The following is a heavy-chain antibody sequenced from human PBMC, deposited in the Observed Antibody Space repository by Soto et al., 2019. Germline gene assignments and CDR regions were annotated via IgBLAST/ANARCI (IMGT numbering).Heavy chain of an antibody. CDR3: ARTSGYAFDY. CDR1: GFTFSSYA. CDR2: INSNGGST. Sequence: EVQLVESGGGLVQPGGSLRLSCAASGFTFSSYAMHWVRQAPGQGLEYVSVINSNGGSTYYANSVKGRFTISRDNSKNTLYLQRGSLRAEDMAVYYCARTSGYAFDYWGQGTLVTVSS. V-gene: IGHV3-64*01. J-gene: IGHJ4*02. D-gene: IGHD5-12*01.